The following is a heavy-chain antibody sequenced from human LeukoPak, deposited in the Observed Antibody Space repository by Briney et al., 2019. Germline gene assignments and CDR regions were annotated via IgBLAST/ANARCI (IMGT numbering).Heavy chain of an antibody. CDR1: GFTLSSHN. J-gene: IGHJ6*02. Sequence: PGGSLRLSCAASGFTLSSHNINWVRQAPGKGLEWVSHISSSGSITYYGDSVKGRITISRDNAKNSVSLYMNSLRAEDSAVYYCASNLEPNTYYYGSGSYSYYYYGMDVWGQGTTVTVSS. CDR2: ISSSGSIT. V-gene: IGHV3-48*01. CDR3: ASNLEPNTYYYGSGSYSYYYYGMDV. D-gene: IGHD3-10*01.